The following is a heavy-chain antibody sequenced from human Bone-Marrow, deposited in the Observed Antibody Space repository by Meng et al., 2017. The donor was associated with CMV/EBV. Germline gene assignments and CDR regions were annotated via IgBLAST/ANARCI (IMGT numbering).Heavy chain of an antibody. CDR2: IKQDGSEK. D-gene: IGHD5-18*01. Sequence: GESLKISCAASGFTFSSYWMSWVRQAPGKGLEWVANIKQDGSEKYYVDSVKGRFTISRDNAKNTLYLQMNSLRAEDTAVYYCARDSRGYGYNYKYGMDVWGQGTTVTVSS. CDR3: ARDSRGYGYNYKYGMDV. J-gene: IGHJ6*02. CDR1: GFTFSSYW. V-gene: IGHV3-7*01.